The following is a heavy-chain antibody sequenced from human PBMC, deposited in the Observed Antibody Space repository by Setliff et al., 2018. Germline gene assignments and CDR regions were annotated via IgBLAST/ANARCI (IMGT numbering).Heavy chain of an antibody. CDR2: ITPIFGTA. CDR3: ARQTGEQLVDY. V-gene: IGHV1-69*13. D-gene: IGHD6-6*01. Sequence: GASVKVSCKASGGTFSSYAISWVRQAPGQGLEWMGGITPIFGTANYAQKFQGRVTITADESTSTAYMELSSLRSEDTAVYYCARQTGEQLVDYWGQGTLVTVSS. CDR1: GGTFSSYA. J-gene: IGHJ4*02.